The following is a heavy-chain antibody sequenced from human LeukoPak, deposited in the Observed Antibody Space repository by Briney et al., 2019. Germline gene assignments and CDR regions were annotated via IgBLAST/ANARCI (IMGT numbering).Heavy chain of an antibody. D-gene: IGHD3-3*01. J-gene: IGHJ4*02. CDR1: GFSFSRYW. Sequence: PGGSLRLSCAASGFSFSRYWMSWVRQAPGKGLEWVANIKEDGSEKYYVDSVKGRFSISRDNTKNSLYLQMNSPRADDTAVYYCVGNPPHSFDPDFDFDYWGQGALVAVSS. CDR2: IKEDGSEK. CDR3: VGNPPHSFDPDFDFDY. V-gene: IGHV3-7*05.